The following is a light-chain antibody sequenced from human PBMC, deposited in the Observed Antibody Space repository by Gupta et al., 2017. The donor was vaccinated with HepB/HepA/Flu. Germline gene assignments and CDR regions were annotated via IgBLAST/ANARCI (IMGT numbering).Light chain of an antibody. J-gene: IGKJ1*01. Sequence: DIQMTQSPSSLSASVGDRVTITCRASQSISSYLNWYQQKPGKAPKLLIYAASSLQSGVPSRFSGSGSGTDFTLTISSLHPEDFATYYCQRSYSTPPTFGQGTKLEIK. V-gene: IGKV1-39*01. CDR1: QSISSY. CDR2: AAS. CDR3: QRSYSTPPT.